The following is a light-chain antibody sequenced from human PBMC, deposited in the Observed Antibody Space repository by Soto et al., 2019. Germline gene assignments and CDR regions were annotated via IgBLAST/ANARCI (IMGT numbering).Light chain of an antibody. V-gene: IGKV1-5*01. Sequence: IQMTQSPSTLSASVGDKITITCRASQSISSWLAWYQQKPGKAPKLLIYDASGLKSGVPSRFSGSGSGTEFTLTISSLQPDDFATYYCQQLKSYPLTFGGGTKVEIK. J-gene: IGKJ4*01. CDR3: QQLKSYPLT. CDR1: QSISSW. CDR2: DAS.